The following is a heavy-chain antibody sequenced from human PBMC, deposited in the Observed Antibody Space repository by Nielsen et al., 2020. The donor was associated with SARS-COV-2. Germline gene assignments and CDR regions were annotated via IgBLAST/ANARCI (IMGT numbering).Heavy chain of an antibody. CDR3: ATGLGSGYYNY. Sequence: ASVKVSCKGSGFTFSRHHHGITWVRQAPGQGLEWMGWVSAYNGNTNNAQKFQGRVTMTIDTSTSTAYVELRSLRSDDTAVYYCATGLGSGYYNYWGQGSLVTVSS. CDR2: VSAYNGNT. V-gene: IGHV1-18*04. J-gene: IGHJ4*02. D-gene: IGHD6-25*01. CDR1: GFTFSRHHHG.